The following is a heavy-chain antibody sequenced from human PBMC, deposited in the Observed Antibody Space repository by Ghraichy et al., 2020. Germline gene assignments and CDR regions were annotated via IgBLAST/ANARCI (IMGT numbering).Heavy chain of an antibody. V-gene: IGHV3-23*01. D-gene: IGHD1-26*01. Sequence: GGSLRLSCAASGFTFSSYAMSWVRQAPGKGLEWVSVISGSGDSTKYADSVKGRFTISRDNSKNTLYLQMSSLRAEDMAIYYCAKTVIASSGSYYPFDYWDQGTLVPFSS. J-gene: IGHJ4*02. CDR2: ISGSGDST. CDR1: GFTFSSYA. CDR3: AKTVIASSGSYYPFDY.